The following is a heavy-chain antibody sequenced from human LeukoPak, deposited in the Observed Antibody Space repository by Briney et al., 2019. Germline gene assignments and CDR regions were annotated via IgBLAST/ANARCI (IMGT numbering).Heavy chain of an antibody. Sequence: GGSLRLSCAASGFTFSSYAMNWVRQAPGKGLEWVSTISGSGGSTSYAASVKGRFTISRDNSKNTLYLQMNGLRAEDTAVYYCAKDQVTIFDQVDYWGQGTLVTVSS. CDR3: AKDQVTIFDQVDY. CDR1: GFTFSSYA. D-gene: IGHD3-3*01. CDR2: ISGSGGST. V-gene: IGHV3-23*01. J-gene: IGHJ4*02.